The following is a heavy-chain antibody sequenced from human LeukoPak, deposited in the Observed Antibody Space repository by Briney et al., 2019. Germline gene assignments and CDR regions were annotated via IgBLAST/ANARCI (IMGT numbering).Heavy chain of an antibody. V-gene: IGHV6-1*01. CDR3: ASSGYYQEYLQH. CDR2: TYYRSKWSS. Sequence: SQTLSPTCGISGDSVSRNTATWNWIRHSPSRGLEWLGRTYYRSKWSSVYAASVKSRMTVTPDTSKNQVSLQLNSVTPEDTAVYYCASSGYYQEYLQHWGQGTLVTVSS. J-gene: IGHJ1*01. CDR1: GDSVSRNTAT. D-gene: IGHD3-22*01.